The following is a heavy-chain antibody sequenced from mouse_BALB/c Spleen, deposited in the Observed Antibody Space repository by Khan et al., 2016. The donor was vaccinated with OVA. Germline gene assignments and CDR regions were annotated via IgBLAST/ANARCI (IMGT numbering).Heavy chain of an antibody. D-gene: IGHD2-3*01. J-gene: IGHJ3*01. CDR3: ARGGYSAFAY. V-gene: IGHV1-81*01. Sequence: QVQLQQSGPELVKPGASLKVSCKASGYTFSDYVIGWVKKKTRQGLEWIGDIFPGSDIPYYNEKFKGKATLTADTSSSTAYMQLSSLTSEDSAVYFCARGGYSAFAYWGQGTLVTVSA. CDR1: GYTFSDYV. CDR2: IFPGSDIP.